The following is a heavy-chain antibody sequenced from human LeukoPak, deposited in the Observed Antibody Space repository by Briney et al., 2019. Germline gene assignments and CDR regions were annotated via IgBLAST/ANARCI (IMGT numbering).Heavy chain of an antibody. V-gene: IGHV4-59*08. CDR3: ARQDCSSTSCYGIYYYGMDV. Sequence: SETLPLTCAVSGGSISSYYCSWIRQPPGKGLEWIGYIYYSGSTNYNPSLKSRVTISVDTSKNQFSLKLGSVTAADTAVYYCARQDCSSTSCYGIYYYGMDVWGQGTTVTVSS. D-gene: IGHD2-2*01. J-gene: IGHJ6*02. CDR1: GGSISSYY. CDR2: IYYSGST.